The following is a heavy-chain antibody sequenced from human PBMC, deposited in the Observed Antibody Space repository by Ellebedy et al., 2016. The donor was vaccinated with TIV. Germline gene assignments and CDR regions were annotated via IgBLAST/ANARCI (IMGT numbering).Heavy chain of an antibody. CDR2: ISYGGSYK. CDR1: GFTFSNYA. V-gene: IGHV3-30*04. Sequence: GGSLRLXCAASGFTFSNYALHWVRQAPGKGLEWVALISYGGSYKYYADSVKGRFTVSRDNSENTLYLQMNSLRAEDTAVYYCAGASIVAGLHWGQGTLVTVSS. CDR3: AGASIVAGLH. J-gene: IGHJ4*02. D-gene: IGHD5-12*01.